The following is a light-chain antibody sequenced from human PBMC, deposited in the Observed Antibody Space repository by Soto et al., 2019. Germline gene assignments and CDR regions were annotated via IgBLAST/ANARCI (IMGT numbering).Light chain of an antibody. J-gene: IGKJ1*01. CDR2: DAS. CDR3: QQYGSSPGT. Sequence: EIVLTQSPGTLSLSPGERATLSCRASQSVSSSSLAWYQQKPGQAPRLLIYDASSRATGIPDRFSGSGSGTDFTLTISTLEPGDFAVYYCQQYGSSPGTFGQGTK. V-gene: IGKV3-20*01. CDR1: QSVSSSS.